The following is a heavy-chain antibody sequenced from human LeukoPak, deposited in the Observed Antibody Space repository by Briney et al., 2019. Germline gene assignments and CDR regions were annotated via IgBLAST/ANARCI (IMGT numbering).Heavy chain of an antibody. CDR2: IYYSGST. CDR1: GGSISSGGYY. Sequence: SQTLSLTCTVSGGSISSGGYYWSWIRQHPGKGLEWIGYIYYSGSTYYNPSLKSRVTISVDTSKNQFSLKLSSVTAADTAVYYCAREYSGSPHFDYWGQGTLVTVSS. J-gene: IGHJ4*02. CDR3: AREYSGSPHFDY. V-gene: IGHV4-31*03. D-gene: IGHD1-26*01.